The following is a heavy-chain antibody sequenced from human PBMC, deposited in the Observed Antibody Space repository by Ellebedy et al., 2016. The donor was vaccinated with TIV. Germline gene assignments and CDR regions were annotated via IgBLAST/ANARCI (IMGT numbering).Heavy chain of an antibody. J-gene: IGHJ6*02. Sequence: ASVKVSXXASGGTFCSYAISWVRQAPGQGLEWMGGIIPIFGTANYAQKFQGRVTITADKSTSTAYMELSSLRSEDTAVYYCAYGRSTVTLSYYYYGMDVWGQGTTVTVSS. CDR3: AYGRSTVTLSYYYYGMDV. D-gene: IGHD4-17*01. V-gene: IGHV1-69*06. CDR2: IIPIFGTA. CDR1: GGTFCSYA.